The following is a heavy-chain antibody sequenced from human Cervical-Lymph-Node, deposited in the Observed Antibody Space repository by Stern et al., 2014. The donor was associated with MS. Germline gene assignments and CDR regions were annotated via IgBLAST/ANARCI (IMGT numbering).Heavy chain of an antibody. CDR3: ARDSGYSSSWYPWYFDY. D-gene: IGHD6-13*01. Sequence: VQLVQSGAEVKKPGASVKVSCKASGYTFTSHGISWVRQAPGQGLEWMGWISASNGNTNYAQKLQGRVTMATDTSTSTDYLEMRSLRSDDTAVYYCARDSGYSSSWYPWYFDYWGQGTLVTVSS. CDR2: ISASNGNT. CDR1: GYTFTSHG. V-gene: IGHV1-18*01. J-gene: IGHJ4*02.